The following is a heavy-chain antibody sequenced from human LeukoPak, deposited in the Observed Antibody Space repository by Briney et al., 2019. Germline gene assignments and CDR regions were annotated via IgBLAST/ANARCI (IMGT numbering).Heavy chain of an antibody. CDR1: GGTFSSYA. CDR2: IIPIFGTA. D-gene: IGHD4-11*01. Sequence: GASVKVSCKASGGTFSSYAISWVRQAPGQGLEWMGGIIPIFGTANYAQKFQGRVTITADESTSTAYMELSSLRSEDTAVYYCARGGASGSNYVSRAFDYWGQGTLVTVSS. CDR3: ARGGASGSNYVSRAFDY. V-gene: IGHV1-69*13. J-gene: IGHJ4*02.